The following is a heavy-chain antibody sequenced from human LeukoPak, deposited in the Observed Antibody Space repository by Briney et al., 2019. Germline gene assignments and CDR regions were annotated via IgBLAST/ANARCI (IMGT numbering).Heavy chain of an antibody. CDR1: GFTFSSYW. J-gene: IGHJ4*02. CDR3: ARGGHDYIWGSYLN. CDR2: IKQDGSEK. D-gene: IGHD3-16*02. V-gene: IGHV3-7*01. Sequence: GGSLRLSCAASGFTFSSYWMSWVRQAPGKGLEWVANIKQDGSEKYYVDSVKGRFTISRDNAKNSLYLQMNSLRAEDTAVYYCARGGHDYIWGSYLNWGQGTLVTVSS.